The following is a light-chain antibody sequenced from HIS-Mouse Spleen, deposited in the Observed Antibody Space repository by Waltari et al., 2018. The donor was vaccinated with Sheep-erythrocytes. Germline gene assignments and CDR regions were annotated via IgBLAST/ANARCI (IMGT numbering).Light chain of an antibody. CDR3: CSYAGSSTPWV. V-gene: IGLV2-23*01. CDR1: SSDVGSYNL. Sequence: QSALTQPASVSGSPGQSITISCTGTSSDVGSYNLVSWYQQHPGKAPKLMIYEGSKRTSGVSTRFSGSKSGNTASLTISGLQAEDEADYYCCSYAGSSTPWVFGGGTKLTVL. CDR2: EGS. J-gene: IGLJ3*02.